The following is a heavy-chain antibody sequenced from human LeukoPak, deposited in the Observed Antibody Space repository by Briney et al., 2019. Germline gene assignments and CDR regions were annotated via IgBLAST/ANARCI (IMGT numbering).Heavy chain of an antibody. CDR1: GYTFSGHY. CDR3: ARTWIKPFPPDFDL. D-gene: IGHD2-2*03. Sequence: GASVKVSCKASGYTFSGHYLHWVRQAPGQGLEWMGRINPNTGVTQYTENFQGRVTMTGDTSISTAYMELNGLRSDDTAIYYCARTWIKPFPPDFDLWGQGTLVTVSS. V-gene: IGHV1-2*06. J-gene: IGHJ4*02. CDR2: INPNTGVT.